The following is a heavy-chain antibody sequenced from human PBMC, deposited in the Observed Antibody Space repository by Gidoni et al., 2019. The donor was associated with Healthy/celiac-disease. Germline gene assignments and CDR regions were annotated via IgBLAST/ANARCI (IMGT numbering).Heavy chain of an antibody. V-gene: IGHV3-13*04. CDR2: IGTAGDT. CDR3: ARGGDRDGYNYAFDI. D-gene: IGHD5-12*01. CDR1: GFTFSSYD. J-gene: IGHJ3*02. Sequence: EVQLVESGGGLVQPGGSLRLSCAASGFTFSSYDMHWVRQATGKGLEWVSAIGTAGDTYYPGSVKGRFTISRENAKNSLYLQMNSLRAGDTAVYYCARGGDRDGYNYAFDIWGQGTMVTVSS.